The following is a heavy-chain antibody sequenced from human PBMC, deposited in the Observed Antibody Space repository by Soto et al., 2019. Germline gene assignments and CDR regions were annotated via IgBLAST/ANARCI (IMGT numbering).Heavy chain of an antibody. CDR3: ARGWGEGYCSSGSCFATFDY. D-gene: IGHD2-15*01. V-gene: IGHV3-66*01. Sequence: GGSLRLSCAASGFTVSSNYMSWVRQAPGKGLEWVSVIYSGGSTYYADSVKGRFTISRDNSKNTLYLQMNSLRAEDTAVYYCARGWGEGYCSSGSCFATFDYWGQGTLVTVSS. J-gene: IGHJ4*02. CDR2: IYSGGST. CDR1: GFTVSSNY.